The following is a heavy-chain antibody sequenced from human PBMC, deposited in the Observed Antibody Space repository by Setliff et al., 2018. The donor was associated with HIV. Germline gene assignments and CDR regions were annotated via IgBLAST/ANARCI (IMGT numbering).Heavy chain of an antibody. CDR2: INHSGNT. CDR1: GVSFTSSTYY. CDR3: ARHRASSSGFPLDF. D-gene: IGHD6-6*01. J-gene: IGHJ4*02. Sequence: SETLSLTCNVSGVSFTSSTYYWGWVRQPPGKGLEWIGSINHSGNTYYYPSLKSRVTMSVDTSKNQFSLRLSSVTATDTAVYYCARHRASSSGFPLDFWGQGILVTVSS. V-gene: IGHV4-39*01.